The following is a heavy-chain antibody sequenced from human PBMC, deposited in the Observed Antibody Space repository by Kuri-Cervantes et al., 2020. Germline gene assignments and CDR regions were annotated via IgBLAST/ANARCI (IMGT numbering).Heavy chain of an antibody. D-gene: IGHD5-18*01. CDR3: ARDSHVNTPMVGYYYYMDV. CDR1: GGSISSYY. CDR2: IYYSGST. V-gene: IGHV4-59*01. J-gene: IGHJ6*03. Sequence: ESLKISCTVSGGSISSYYWSWIRQPPGKGLEWIGYIYYSGSTNYNPSLKSRVIISVDTSKNQFSLKLSSVTTADTAVYFCARDSHVNTPMVGYYYYMDVWGKGTTVTVSS.